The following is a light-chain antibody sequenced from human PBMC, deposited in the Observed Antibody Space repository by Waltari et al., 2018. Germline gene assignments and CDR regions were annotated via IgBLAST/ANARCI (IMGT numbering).Light chain of an antibody. Sequence: QSVLTQPPSVSGAPGQRVTISCTGSSSNIGAGYDVHWYQQLPETAPKLLMYGNINRPSGVPDRFSGSKSGTSASLAITGLQAEDEADYYCQSYDSSLSGYVF. CDR2: GNI. V-gene: IGLV1-40*01. CDR3: QSYDSSLSGYV. CDR1: SSNIGAGYD. J-gene: IGLJ1*01.